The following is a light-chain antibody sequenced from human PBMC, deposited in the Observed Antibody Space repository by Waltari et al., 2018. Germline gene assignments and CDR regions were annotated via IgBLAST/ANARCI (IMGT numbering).Light chain of an antibody. CDR3: SSYTSSSTLGV. CDR2: EVS. V-gene: IGLV2-14*01. Sequence: QSALTQPASVSGSPGQSITIPCTGTSSDAGGYNYVSWYQQHPGKAPKLMIYEVSKRPSGVSNRFSGPKSGNTASLTISGLQAEDEADYYCSSYTSSSTLGVFGTGTKVTVL. CDR1: SSDAGGYNY. J-gene: IGLJ1*01.